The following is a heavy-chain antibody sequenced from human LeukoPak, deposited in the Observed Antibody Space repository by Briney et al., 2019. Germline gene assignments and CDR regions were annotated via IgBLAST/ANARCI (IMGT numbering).Heavy chain of an antibody. CDR1: GYTFTSYH. CDR3: VRGASSIAALNPFWYFDL. Sequence: ASVKVSFKASGYTFTSYHMHWVRQGPGQGLEWMGIINPSGGSTSYAQKFQGRVTMTRDTSTNTVYMELSSLRSEDTAVFYCVRGASSIAALNPFWYFDLWGRGTLVTVSS. J-gene: IGHJ2*01. V-gene: IGHV1-46*01. CDR2: INPSGGST. D-gene: IGHD6-6*01.